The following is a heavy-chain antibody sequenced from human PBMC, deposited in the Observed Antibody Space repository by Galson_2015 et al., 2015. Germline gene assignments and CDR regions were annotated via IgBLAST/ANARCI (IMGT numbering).Heavy chain of an antibody. CDR1: GASVGSYY. V-gene: IGHV4-59*02. Sequence: ETLSLTCNVSGASVGSYYWTWIRQPPGKGLEWIGYTYYYGSTNYNPSLEGRVTISVDTSKNQFSLRLSSATAADTAVYYCARRLPGYYYGSGSYAFGLDFWGQGVLVTVSS. CDR3: ARRLPGYYYGSGSYAFGLDF. J-gene: IGHJ4*02. CDR2: TYYYGST. D-gene: IGHD3-10*01.